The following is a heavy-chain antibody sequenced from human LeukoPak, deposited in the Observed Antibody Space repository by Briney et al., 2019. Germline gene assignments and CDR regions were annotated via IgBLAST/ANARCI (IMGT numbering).Heavy chain of an antibody. CDR1: GFTLSDYY. CDR3: ARAEYSSGDDY. CDR2: ISSSGSTI. J-gene: IGHJ4*02. D-gene: IGHD6-19*01. Sequence: GGSLRLSCAASGFTLSDYYMSWIRRAPGKGLEWVSYISSSGSTIYYADSAKGRFTISRDNAKNSLYLQMNSLRAEDTAVYYCARAEYSSGDDYWGQGTLVTVSS. V-gene: IGHV3-11*01.